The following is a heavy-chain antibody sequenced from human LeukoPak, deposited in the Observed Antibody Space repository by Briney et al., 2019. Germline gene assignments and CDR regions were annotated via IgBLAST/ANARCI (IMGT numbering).Heavy chain of an antibody. CDR2: VSPYNGHT. Sequence: ASLKVSCQASGYDFTSVCITWVRRAPGQGLEWMGWVSPYNGHTRYAQKFQGRVAMTTDTSTTTAYMELRGLRFNDTAVYYCARAGPGSGWYFDYWGQGTLVTVSP. CDR3: ARAGPGSGWYFDY. V-gene: IGHV1-18*01. J-gene: IGHJ4*02. CDR1: GYDFTSVC. D-gene: IGHD6-19*01.